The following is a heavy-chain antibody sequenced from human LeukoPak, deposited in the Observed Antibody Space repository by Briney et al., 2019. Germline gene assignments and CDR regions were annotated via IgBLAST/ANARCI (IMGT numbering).Heavy chain of an antibody. CDR2: IIPIFGTA. CDR3: ARPAKYSSGWYTAGAFDI. J-gene: IGHJ3*02. V-gene: IGHV1-69*13. CDR1: GGTFSSYA. D-gene: IGHD6-19*01. Sequence: SVKVSCTASGGTFSSYAISWVRQAPGQGLEWMGGIIPIFGTANYAHKFQGRVTITADESTSTAYMELSSLRSEDTAVYYCARPAKYSSGWYTAGAFDISGQATMVTVSS.